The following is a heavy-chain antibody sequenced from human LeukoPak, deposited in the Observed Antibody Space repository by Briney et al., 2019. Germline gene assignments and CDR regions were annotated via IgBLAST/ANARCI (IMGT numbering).Heavy chain of an antibody. CDR3: AKPARTDYADY. J-gene: IGHJ4*02. D-gene: IGHD1-14*01. Sequence: GGTLRLSCAASRFTFNNYAMNWVRQAPGKGLEWVSAISGSGGSTYYADSVKGRFTISRDNSKNTLYLQMNSLRAEDTAVYYCAKPARTDYADYWGQGTLVTVSS. V-gene: IGHV3-23*01. CDR1: RFTFNNYA. CDR2: ISGSGGST.